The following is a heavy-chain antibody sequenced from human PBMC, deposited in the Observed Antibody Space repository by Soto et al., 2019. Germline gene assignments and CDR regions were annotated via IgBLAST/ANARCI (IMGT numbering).Heavy chain of an antibody. CDR1: GFTFRSYN. CDR3: ARGGTIAVTTIGDY. D-gene: IGHD5-12*01. CDR2: ISSSSSTI. Sequence: GGSLRLSCAASGFTFRSYNMNWVRQSPGKGLDWLSYISSSSSTIYYADSVKGRFTISRDNAKNSLYLQMNSLRDDDTAMYYCARGGTIAVTTIGDYWGQGTLVTSPQ. V-gene: IGHV3-48*02. J-gene: IGHJ4*01.